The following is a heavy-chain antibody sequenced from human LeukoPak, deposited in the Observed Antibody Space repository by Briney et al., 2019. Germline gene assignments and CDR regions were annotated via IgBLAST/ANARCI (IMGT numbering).Heavy chain of an antibody. CDR3: ARDGLTWTPYYYYYMDV. J-gene: IGHJ6*03. CDR1: GFTFNNYG. CDR2: VGASYST. V-gene: IGHV3-23*01. Sequence: PGGSLRLSCAASGFTFNNYGMSWVRQAPGKGLEWVSAVGASYSTYYADSVKGRFTISRDNSKNTLYLQMNRLRAEDTAVYYCARDGLTWTPYYYYYMDVWGKGTTVTVSS. D-gene: IGHD2-2*03.